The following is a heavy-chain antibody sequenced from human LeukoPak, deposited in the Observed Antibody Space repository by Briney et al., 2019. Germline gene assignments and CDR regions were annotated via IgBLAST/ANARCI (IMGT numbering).Heavy chain of an antibody. CDR3: AKSMDILTGYLSSLDY. Sequence: PGGSLRLSCTASGFTFSNYGMHWVRQAPGKGLEWVAFIRYDGSNKYYADSVKGRFTISRDNSKNTMYLQMNSLRAEDTAVYYCAKSMDILTGYLSSLDYWGQGTLVTVSS. D-gene: IGHD3-9*01. CDR1: GFTFSNYG. V-gene: IGHV3-30*02. J-gene: IGHJ4*02. CDR2: IRYDGSNK.